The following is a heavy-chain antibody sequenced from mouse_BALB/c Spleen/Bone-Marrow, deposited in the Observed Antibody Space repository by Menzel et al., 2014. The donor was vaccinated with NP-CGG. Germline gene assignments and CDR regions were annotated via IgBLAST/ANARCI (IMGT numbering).Heavy chain of an antibody. D-gene: IGHD4-1*02. CDR1: GFSLTDYG. Sequence: VQRVESGPGLVAPSQSPSITCTVSGFSLTDYGVTWIRQPPGKGLEWLGIIWGGGSTFYNSSLRSRLNVSKDNSKSQVFLKMNSLQADDTAMYYCAKLNWVYAMDYWGQGTSVTVSS. J-gene: IGHJ4*01. CDR3: AKLNWVYAMDY. V-gene: IGHV2-6-5*01. CDR2: IWGGGST.